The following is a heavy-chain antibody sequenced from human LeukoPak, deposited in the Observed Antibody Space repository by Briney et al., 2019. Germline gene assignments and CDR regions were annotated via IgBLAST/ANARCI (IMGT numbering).Heavy chain of an antibody. CDR2: ITTSGSTI. CDR1: GFTFSDYY. CDR3: ACQFDILTHDAFEI. D-gene: IGHD3-9*01. Sequence: GSLRLSCVASGFTFSDYYMNWIRQAPGKGLEWVSYITTSGSTIYYIDSVKGRFTISRDNAKNSLYLQMNSLRAEDTAVYYCACQFDILTHDAFEIWGQGTLVPVSS. V-gene: IGHV3-11*01. J-gene: IGHJ3*02.